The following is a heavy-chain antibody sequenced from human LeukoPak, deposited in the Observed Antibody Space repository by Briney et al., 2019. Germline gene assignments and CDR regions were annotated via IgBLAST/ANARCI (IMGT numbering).Heavy chain of an antibody. CDR1: GFTFSSYS. V-gene: IGHV3-21*01. J-gene: IGHJ4*02. D-gene: IGHD2-2*01. Sequence: PGGSLRLSCAASGFTFSSYSMNWVRQAPGKGLEWVSSISSSSSYIYYADSVKGRFTISRDNSKNTLYLQMNSLRAEDTAVYYCACVVPAARYYWGQGTLVTVSS. CDR3: ACVVPAARYY. CDR2: ISSSSSYI.